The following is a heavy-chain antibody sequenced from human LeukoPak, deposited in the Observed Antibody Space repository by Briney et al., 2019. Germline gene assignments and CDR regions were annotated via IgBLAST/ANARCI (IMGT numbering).Heavy chain of an antibody. D-gene: IGHD6-13*01. CDR3: ARDGLAAAGYDY. CDR2: ISSSSSYI. J-gene: IGHJ4*02. V-gene: IGHV3-21*01. Sequence: GGSLRLSCAASGFTFSSYSMNWVRQAPGKGLEWVSSISSSSSYIYYADSVKGRFTISRDNAKNSLYLQMNSLRAEDTAVYYCARDGLAAAGYDYWGQGTLVTVSS. CDR1: GFTFSSYS.